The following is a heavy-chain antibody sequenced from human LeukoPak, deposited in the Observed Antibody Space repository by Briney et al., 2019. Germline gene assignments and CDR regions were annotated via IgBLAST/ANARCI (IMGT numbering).Heavy chain of an antibody. V-gene: IGHV1-8*01. CDR2: MNPNSGNT. Sequence: GASVKVSCKASGYSFTSHDINWVGQATGQGLEWMGWMNPNSGNTGYAQKVQDRRTITHNTSISTASLELSSLGSEHTAMYYCASALKRASASTLIDHWGQGTLVTVSS. J-gene: IGHJ4*02. CDR3: ASALKRASASTLIDH. D-gene: IGHD6-13*01. CDR1: GYSFTSHD.